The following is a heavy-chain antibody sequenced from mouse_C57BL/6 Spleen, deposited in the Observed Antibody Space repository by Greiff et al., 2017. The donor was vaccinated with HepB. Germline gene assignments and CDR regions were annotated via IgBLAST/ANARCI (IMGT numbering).Heavy chain of an antibody. CDR3: ARSRLRLFAY. CDR2: IYPGDGDT. CDR1: GYAFSSYW. J-gene: IGHJ3*01. Sequence: VQLQQSGAELVKPGASVKISCKASGYAFSSYWMNWVKQRPGKGLEWIGQIYPGDGDTNYNGKFKGKATLTADKSSSTAFMQLRSLTSEDSAVYFCARSRLRLFAYWGQGTLVTVSA. V-gene: IGHV1-80*01.